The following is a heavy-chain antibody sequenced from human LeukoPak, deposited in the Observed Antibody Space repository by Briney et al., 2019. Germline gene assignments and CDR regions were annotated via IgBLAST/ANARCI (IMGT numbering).Heavy chain of an antibody. V-gene: IGHV3-11*04. Sequence: GESLRLSCAASGFTFSDYYMSWIRQAPGKGLEWVSYISSSGSTIYYADSVKGRFTISRDNAKNSLYLQMNSLRAEDTAVYYCARVSVAGVFDYWGQGTLVTVSS. D-gene: IGHD6-19*01. CDR2: ISSSGSTI. J-gene: IGHJ4*02. CDR1: GFTFSDYY. CDR3: ARVSVAGVFDY.